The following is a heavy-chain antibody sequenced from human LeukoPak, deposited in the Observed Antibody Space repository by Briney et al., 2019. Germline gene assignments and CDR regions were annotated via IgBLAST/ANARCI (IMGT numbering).Heavy chain of an antibody. J-gene: IGHJ3*02. CDR1: GFTFSSYG. CDR2: ISYDGSNK. D-gene: IGHD2-8*01. Sequence: GRSLRLSCAASGFTFSSYGMHWVRQAPGKGLEWVAVISYDGSNKCYADPVKGRFTISRDNSKNTLYLQMNSLRAEDTAVYYCARDRRKTYGGAFDIWGQGTMVTVSS. V-gene: IGHV3-30*03. CDR3: ARDRRKTYGGAFDI.